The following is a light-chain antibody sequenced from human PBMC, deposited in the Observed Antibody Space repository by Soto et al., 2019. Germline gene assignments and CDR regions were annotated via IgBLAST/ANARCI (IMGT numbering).Light chain of an antibody. CDR1: QSLNRW. CDR3: QQYNSNLYS. CDR2: DAS. Sequence: DIPMTQSPSTLSAFVGDRVTITCRASQSLNRWLAWYQQKPGKAPNLLIYDASSLQSGVPSRFSGSGSGTEFTLTIRNLQPDDFATYYCQQYNSNLYSFGQGTKLEIK. V-gene: IGKV1-5*01. J-gene: IGKJ2*03.